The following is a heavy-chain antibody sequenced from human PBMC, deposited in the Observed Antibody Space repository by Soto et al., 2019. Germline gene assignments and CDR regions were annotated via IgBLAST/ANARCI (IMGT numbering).Heavy chain of an antibody. V-gene: IGHV3-30*03. CDR3: ATSGTPQGFAFDY. CDR2: ISYDGSNK. J-gene: IGHJ4*02. Sequence: QVQLVESGGGVVQPGRSLRLSCAASGFTFSSYGMHWVRQAPGKGLEWVAVISYDGSNKYYADSVKGRFTISRDNSKNTLYLQMNSLRAEDTAVYYCATSGTPQGFAFDYWGQGTLVTVSS. CDR1: GFTFSSYG. D-gene: IGHD3-10*01.